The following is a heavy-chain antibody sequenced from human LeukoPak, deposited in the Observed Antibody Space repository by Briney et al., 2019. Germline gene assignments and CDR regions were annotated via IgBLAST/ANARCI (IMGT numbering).Heavy chain of an antibody. D-gene: IGHD3-10*01. CDR2: MNPNSGNT. CDR1: GYTFTSYD. CDR3: ARGRFYGSGSFLIRLYYYCMDV. J-gene: IGHJ6*02. V-gene: IGHV1-8*01. Sequence: ASVTVSCKASGYTFTSYDINWVRQATGQGLEWMGWMNPNSGNTVYAQKFQGRVTMTRNTSISTAYMELSSLRSEDTAVYYCARGRFYGSGSFLIRLYYYCMDVWGQGTTVTVSS.